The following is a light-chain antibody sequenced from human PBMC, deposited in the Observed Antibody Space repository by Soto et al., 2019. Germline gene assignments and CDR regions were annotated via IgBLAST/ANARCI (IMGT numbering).Light chain of an antibody. CDR3: QHANSFPFS. CDR2: GAS. Sequence: DIQMTQSPSSVSASVGDRVPITYRASQDIHTWLAWYQQKPGKAPNLLIYGASTLHSGVPSRFSASGSGRDFTLTISSLQPEDFATYYCQHANSFPFSFGPGTKVDVK. V-gene: IGKV1-12*02. J-gene: IGKJ3*01. CDR1: QDIHTW.